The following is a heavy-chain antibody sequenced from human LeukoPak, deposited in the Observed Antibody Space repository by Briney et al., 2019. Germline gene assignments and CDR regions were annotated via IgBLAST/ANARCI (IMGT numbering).Heavy chain of an antibody. CDR3: AKRGPTAAGTSFDY. CDR1: GYTFSTYA. Sequence: GGSLRLSCAASGYTFSTYAMSWVRQAPGRGLVWVSTITGSGAKTYYADSVKGRFTLSRDNSRNTLFLQMNRLRAEDTALYFCAKRGPTAAGTSFDYWGRGTLVTVSS. J-gene: IGHJ4*02. D-gene: IGHD6-13*01. CDR2: ITGSGAKT. V-gene: IGHV3-23*01.